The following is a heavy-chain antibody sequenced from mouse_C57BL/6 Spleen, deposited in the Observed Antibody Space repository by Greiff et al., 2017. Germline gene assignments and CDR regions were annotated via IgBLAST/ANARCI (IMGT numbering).Heavy chain of an antibody. CDR1: GYTFTDYN. V-gene: IGHV1-22*01. CDR3: GRDGDSYYDPLGY. CDR2: INPNNGGT. D-gene: IGHD2-12*01. J-gene: IGHJ2*01. Sequence: VQLQQSGPELVKPGASVKMSCKASGYTFTDYNMHWVKQSHGKSLEWIGYINPNNGGTSYNQKFKGKATLTVNTSSSTAYMELRSLTSEDAGVYYCGRDGDSYYDPLGYWGQGTTLTVSS.